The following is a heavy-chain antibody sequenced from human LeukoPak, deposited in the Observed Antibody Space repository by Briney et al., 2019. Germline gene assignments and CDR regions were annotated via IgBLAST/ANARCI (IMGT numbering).Heavy chain of an antibody. D-gene: IGHD3-22*01. V-gene: IGHV4-34*01. CDR3: ARRAGHYDSSGNIGVYYFDY. Sequence: SETLSLTCAVYGGSFSGYYWSWIRQPPGKGLEWIGEINHSGSTNYNPSLKSRVTISVDTSKNQFSLKLSSVTAADTAVYYCARRAGHYDSSGNIGVYYFDYWGQGTLVTVSS. CDR2: INHSGST. J-gene: IGHJ4*02. CDR1: GGSFSGYY.